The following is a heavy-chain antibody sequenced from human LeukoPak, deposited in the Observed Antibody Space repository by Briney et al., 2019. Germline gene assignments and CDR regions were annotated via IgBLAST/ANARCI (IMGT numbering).Heavy chain of an antibody. CDR2: ISGSGGST. J-gene: IGHJ4*02. Sequence: GGTLRLSCAASGFTFSSYGMSWVRQAPGKGLEWVSAISGSGGSTYYADSVKGRFTISRDNSKNTLYLQMNSLRAEDTAVYNCAKGSSGDIYYFDYWGQGTLVTVSS. D-gene: IGHD2-21*01. CDR3: AKGSSGDIYYFDY. V-gene: IGHV3-23*01. CDR1: GFTFSSYG.